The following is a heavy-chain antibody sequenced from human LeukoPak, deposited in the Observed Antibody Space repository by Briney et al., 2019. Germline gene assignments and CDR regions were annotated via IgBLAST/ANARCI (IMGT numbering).Heavy chain of an antibody. V-gene: IGHV4-34*01. Sequence: SESLSLTCAVYGGSFSGYYWSWIRQPPGKGLEWIGEINHSGSTNYNPSLKSRVTISVDTSKNQFSLKLTSVTAADTAVYYCVRRLDSSSWYPFDSWGQGTLVPVSS. J-gene: IGHJ4*02. CDR3: VRRLDSSSWYPFDS. CDR1: GGSFSGYY. D-gene: IGHD6-13*01. CDR2: INHSGST.